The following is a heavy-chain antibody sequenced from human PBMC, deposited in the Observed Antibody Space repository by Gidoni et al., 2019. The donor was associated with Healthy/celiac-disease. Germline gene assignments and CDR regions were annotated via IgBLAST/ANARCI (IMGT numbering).Heavy chain of an antibody. Sequence: QVQLVQSGAAVKKPGASVKVSCKVSGCTLPELSMRWVRLAPGKGRGWMVGFDPDGGETIDAQKLQGRVTMTEDTSTDTACMDLSRLRSEDTAGYYCATTQKMYYDRLNWFDPWGQGTLVTVSS. CDR2: FDPDGGET. D-gene: IGHD3-22*01. CDR3: ATTQKMYYDRLNWFDP. V-gene: IGHV1-24*01. J-gene: IGHJ5*02. CDR1: GCTLPELS.